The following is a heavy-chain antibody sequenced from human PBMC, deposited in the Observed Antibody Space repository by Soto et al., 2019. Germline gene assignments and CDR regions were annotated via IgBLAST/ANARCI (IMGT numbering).Heavy chain of an antibody. CDR1: GYTFNSYA. CDR3: ARVYYGSGSYYNEDYYYYGMDV. V-gene: IGHV1-3*01. J-gene: IGHJ6*02. D-gene: IGHD3-10*01. Sequence: ASVKVSCKASGYTFNSYAMHWVRQAPGQRLEWMGWVNAGNGNTKYSQKFQGRVTITRDTSASTAYMELSSLRSEDTAVYYCARVYYGSGSYYNEDYYYYGMDVWGQGTTVTVSS. CDR2: VNAGNGNT.